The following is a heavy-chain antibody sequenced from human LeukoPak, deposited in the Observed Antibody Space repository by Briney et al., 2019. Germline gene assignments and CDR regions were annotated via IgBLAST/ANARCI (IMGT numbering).Heavy chain of an antibody. D-gene: IGHD3-10*01. CDR2: ISRSGDRT. V-gene: IGHV3-23*01. CDR1: GFTFSIYA. CDR3: AKDYYGSGTYYEYDAFDI. Sequence: PGGSLRLSCAASGFTFSIYAMSWVRQAPGKGLEWVSVISRSGDRTYYTDSVEGRFTISRDNSKDTLYLQMNSLRAEDTAVYYCAKDYYGSGTYYEYDAFDIWGQGTMVTVSS. J-gene: IGHJ3*02.